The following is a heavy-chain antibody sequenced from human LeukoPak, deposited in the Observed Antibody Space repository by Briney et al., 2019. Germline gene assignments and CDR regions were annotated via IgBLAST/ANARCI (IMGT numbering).Heavy chain of an antibody. CDR1: GFTFSSYS. D-gene: IGHD3-16*02. J-gene: IGHJ4*02. CDR3: ATLNRRDDY. V-gene: IGHV3-30*03. CDR2: ISYGGSNK. Sequence: GGSLRLSCAASGFTFSSYSMNWVRQAPGKGLEWVAVISYGGSNKYYADSVKGRFTISRDNSKNTLYLQMNSLRAEDTAVYYCATLNRRDDYWGQGTLVTVSS.